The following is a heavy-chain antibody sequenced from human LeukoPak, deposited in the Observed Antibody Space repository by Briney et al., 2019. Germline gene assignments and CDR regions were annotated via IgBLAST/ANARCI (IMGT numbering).Heavy chain of an antibody. Sequence: PGESLKISCKCSGYSFTSYWISWVRQMPGKGLEWMGRIDPSDSYTNYSPSFQGHVTISADKSISTAYLQWSSLKASDTAMYYCASLVGYCTNGVCPPDAFDIWGQGTMVTVSS. CDR2: IDPSDSYT. J-gene: IGHJ3*02. CDR3: ASLVGYCTNGVCPPDAFDI. D-gene: IGHD2-8*01. CDR1: GYSFTSYW. V-gene: IGHV5-10-1*01.